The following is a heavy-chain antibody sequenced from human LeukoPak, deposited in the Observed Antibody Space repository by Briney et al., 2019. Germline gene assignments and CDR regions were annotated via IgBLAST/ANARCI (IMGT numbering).Heavy chain of an antibody. CDR3: ARSSPSKGFDY. D-gene: IGHD2/OR15-2a*01. V-gene: IGHV1-8*01. CDR1: GYTFTSYD. CDR2: MNPNSGNT. Sequence: ASVKVSCKASGYTFTSYDINWVRQATGQGLEWMGWMNPNSGNTGYAQMFQGRVTMTRNTSISTAYMELSSLRSEDTAVYYCARSSPSKGFDYWGQGTLVTVSS. J-gene: IGHJ4*02.